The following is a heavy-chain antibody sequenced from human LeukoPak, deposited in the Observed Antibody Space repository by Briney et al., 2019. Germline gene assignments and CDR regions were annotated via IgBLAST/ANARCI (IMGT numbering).Heavy chain of an antibody. CDR2: VIPFFGTA. CDR1: LGTLSSYT. J-gene: IGHJ5*02. V-gene: IGHV1-69*01. D-gene: IGHD1-14*01. CDR3: ARDNAIADRGWWFDP. Sequence: SVKVSCKASLGTLSSYTIIWVRPAPGQGREWVGGVIPFFGTADNAQKFQGRITITADESTSTAYMELSSLRSEDTAVYYCARDNAIADRGWWFDPWGQGTLVTVSS.